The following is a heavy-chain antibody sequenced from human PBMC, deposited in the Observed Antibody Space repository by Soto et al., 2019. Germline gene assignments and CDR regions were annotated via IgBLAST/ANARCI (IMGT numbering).Heavy chain of an antibody. J-gene: IGHJ5*02. CDR2: ISYDGSNN. V-gene: IGHV3-30*18. Sequence: QVQLVESGGGVVQPGRSLRLSCAASGFTFSSYGMHWVRQAPGKGLEWVAIISYDGSNNYYADSVKGRFTISRDNSKNTLYLQMNSLRAEDTAVYYCAKARGDGYNRDNSLDPWCQGTLVTVSS. CDR3: AKARGDGYNRDNSLDP. D-gene: IGHD5-12*01. CDR1: GFTFSSYG.